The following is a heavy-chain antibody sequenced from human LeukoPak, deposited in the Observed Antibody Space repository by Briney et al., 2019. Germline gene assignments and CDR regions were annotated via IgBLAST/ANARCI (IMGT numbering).Heavy chain of an antibody. CDR2: ISGSGDRT. D-gene: IGHD5-18*01. CDR1: GFTFSNYA. J-gene: IGHJ4*02. CDR3: ARGYSYVAY. V-gene: IGHV3-23*01. Sequence: GGSLRLSCAASGFTFSNYAMSWVRQTPGKGLEWVSVISGSGDRTNYADSVQGRFTISRDNAKNTVYLQMNSLRAEDTAVYYCARGYSYVAYWGQGTLVTVSS.